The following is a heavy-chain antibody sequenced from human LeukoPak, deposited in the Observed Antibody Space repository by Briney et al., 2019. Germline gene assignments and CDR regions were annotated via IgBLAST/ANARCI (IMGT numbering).Heavy chain of an antibody. Sequence: GGSLRLSCAASGFTFSSYSMNWVRQAPGKGLEWVSYISSSSSTIYYADSVKGRFTISRDNAKNSLYLQMNSLRAEDTAVYYCAEEGTGSGRYYYYYGMDVWGQGTTVTVSS. V-gene: IGHV3-48*04. CDR2: ISSSSSTI. D-gene: IGHD6-19*01. CDR1: GFTFSSYS. J-gene: IGHJ6*02. CDR3: AEEGTGSGRYYYYYGMDV.